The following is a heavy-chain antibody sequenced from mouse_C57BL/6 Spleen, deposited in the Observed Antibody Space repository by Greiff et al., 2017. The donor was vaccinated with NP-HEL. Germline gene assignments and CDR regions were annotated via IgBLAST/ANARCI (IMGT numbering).Heavy chain of an antibody. J-gene: IGHJ4*01. D-gene: IGHD2-5*01. CDR1: GYAFSSYW. CDR2: IYPGDGDT. CDR3: ARENYSNSYAMDY. V-gene: IGHV1-80*01. Sequence: VKVVESGAELVKPGASVKISCKASGYAFSSYWMNWVKQRPGKGLEWIGQIYPGDGDTNYNGKFKGKATLTADKSSSTAYMQLSSLTSEDSAVYFCARENYSNSYAMDYWGQGTSVTVSS.